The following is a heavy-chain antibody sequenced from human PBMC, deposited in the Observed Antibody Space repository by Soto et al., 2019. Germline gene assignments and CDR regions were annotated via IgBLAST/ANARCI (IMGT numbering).Heavy chain of an antibody. D-gene: IGHD3-10*01. CDR1: GFTFRYFQ. CDR3: ATFTNSWYGGDYLEN. CDR2: ISGTGTKI. V-gene: IGHV3-48*03. J-gene: IGHJ4*02. Sequence: EVQLEETGGGLAQSGGSLRLSCGASGFTFRYFQMNWVRQAPGKGLEWVAYISGTGTKIDYADSVKGRFTVSRDNAKNSLYLQMNSLRGDDTAVYYCATFTNSWYGGDYLENWGQGTLVTVSS.